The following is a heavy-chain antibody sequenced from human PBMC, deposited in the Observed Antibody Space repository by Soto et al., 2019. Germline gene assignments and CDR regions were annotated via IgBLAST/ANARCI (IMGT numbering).Heavy chain of an antibody. V-gene: IGHV4-59*01. D-gene: IGHD5-18*01. CDR1: GGSISSYY. CDR3: ARDVGYQLDP. J-gene: IGHJ5*02. Sequence: SETLSLTCTVSGGSISSYYWSWIRQPPGKGLEWIGYIYYSGSTNYNPSLKSRVTISVDTSKNQFSLKLSSVTAADTAVYYCARDVGYQLDPWGQGTLVTVSS. CDR2: IYYSGST.